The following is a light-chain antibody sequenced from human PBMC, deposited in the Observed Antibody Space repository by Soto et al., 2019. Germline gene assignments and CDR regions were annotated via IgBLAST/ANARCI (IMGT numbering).Light chain of an antibody. CDR3: QQYGSSMYT. J-gene: IGKJ2*01. CDR1: QSVSSSY. CDR2: GAS. V-gene: IGKV3-20*01. Sequence: EMAVTQSPGTLSLSPGERATLSCRASQSVSSSYLAWYQQKPGQAPRLLIYGASSRATGIPDRFSGSGSGTDFTLTISRLEPEDFAVYYCQQYGSSMYTFGQGTKREIK.